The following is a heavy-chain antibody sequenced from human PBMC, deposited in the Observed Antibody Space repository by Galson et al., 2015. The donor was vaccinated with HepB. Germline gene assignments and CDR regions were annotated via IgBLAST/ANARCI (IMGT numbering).Heavy chain of an antibody. Sequence: SLRLSCAASGFTVSTDYMNWVRQAPGKGLEWVSIIYSGGSTDYAGSVKGRFAISRDNSKNTLYLQMNSLRTEDTAVYYCARGGWEGFVYWGQGTLVTVSS. CDR3: ARGGWEGFVY. CDR1: GFTVSTDY. J-gene: IGHJ4*02. D-gene: IGHD1-26*01. CDR2: IYSGGST. V-gene: IGHV3-53*01.